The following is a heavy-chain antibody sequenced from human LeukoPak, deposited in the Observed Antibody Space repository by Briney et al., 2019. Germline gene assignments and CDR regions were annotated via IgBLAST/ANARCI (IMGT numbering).Heavy chain of an antibody. D-gene: IGHD1-26*01. CDR2: IYSSGIT. CDR1: GVSVSSNRYY. V-gene: IGHV4-61*09. Sequence: SQTLSLTCTVSGVSVSSNRYYWPWIRQPAGKGLEWIGHIYSSGITHYNPSLKSRVTISVDTSKNQFSLKLSSVTAADTAVYYCARNSYSGSYFGYWGQGTLVTVSS. CDR3: ARNSYSGSYFGY. J-gene: IGHJ4*02.